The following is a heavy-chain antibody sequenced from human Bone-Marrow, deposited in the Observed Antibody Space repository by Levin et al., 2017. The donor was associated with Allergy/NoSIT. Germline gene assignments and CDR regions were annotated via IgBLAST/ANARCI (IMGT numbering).Heavy chain of an antibody. Sequence: GGSLRLSCTASGFTFNKYGLTWVRQAPGKGLEWVASIGGSGVDSNYADSVRGRFTITRDMNMIFLQMNSLRVEDTAIYYCAKDPMWDRYNFDMDVWGRGTSVIVSS. CDR1: GFTFNKYG. V-gene: IGHV3-23*01. D-gene: IGHD1-26*01. CDR3: AKDPMWDRYNFDMDV. J-gene: IGHJ6*02. CDR2: IGGSGVDS.